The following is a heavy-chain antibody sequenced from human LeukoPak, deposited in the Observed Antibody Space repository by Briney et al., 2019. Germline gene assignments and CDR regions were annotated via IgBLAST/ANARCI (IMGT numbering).Heavy chain of an antibody. CDR1: GFTFSSYW. CDR2: INSDGSST. CDR3: ARRAQQLVNSFYYYGMDV. Sequence: GGSLRLSCAASGFTFSSYWMHWVRQAPGKGLVWVSRINSDGSSTSYADSVKGRFTISRDNAKNTLYLQMNSLRAEDTAVYYCARRAQQLVNSFYYYGMDVWGQGTTVTVSS. D-gene: IGHD6-13*01. V-gene: IGHV3-74*01. J-gene: IGHJ6*02.